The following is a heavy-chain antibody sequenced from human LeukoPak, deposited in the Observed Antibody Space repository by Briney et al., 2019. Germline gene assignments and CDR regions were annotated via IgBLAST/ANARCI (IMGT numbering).Heavy chain of an antibody. V-gene: IGHV1-58*01. CDR1: GFTFTSSA. Sequence: ASVKVSCKASGFTFTSSAVQWVRQARGQRLEWIGWIVVGSGNTNYAQTFQERVTITRDMSTSTAYMELSSLRSEDTAVYYCAADGSYPTPFDYWGQGTLVTVSS. D-gene: IGHD1-26*01. J-gene: IGHJ4*02. CDR2: IVVGSGNT. CDR3: AADGSYPTPFDY.